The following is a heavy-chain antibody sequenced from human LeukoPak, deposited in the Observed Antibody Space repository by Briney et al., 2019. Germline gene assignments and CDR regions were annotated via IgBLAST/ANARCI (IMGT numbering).Heavy chain of an antibody. D-gene: IGHD3-9*01. CDR1: GGSITGKNDY. Sequence: SETLSLTCTVSGGSITGKNDYWGWSRQTPGKGLEWIGTVFHTGITHYNPSLKSRISISVDTSKNQFSLNLNSVTTADTALYYCARHGILTDHSVRFWGQGILVTVSA. V-gene: IGHV4-39*01. CDR3: ARHGILTDHSVRF. CDR2: VFHTGIT. J-gene: IGHJ4*02.